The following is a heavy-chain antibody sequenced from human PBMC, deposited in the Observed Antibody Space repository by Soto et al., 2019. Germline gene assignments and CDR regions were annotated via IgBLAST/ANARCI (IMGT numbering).Heavy chain of an antibody. CDR1: GFTFNLYA. D-gene: IGHD1-26*01. V-gene: IGHV3-23*04. J-gene: IGHJ4*02. Sequence: QLVESGGRLVQPGGSLRLSCAASGFTFNLYAMSWVRQAPGEGLEWVSTISGSGGDTHYADSVKGRFTISRDNSKNTMYLQINSLRAEDTAVYYCANFPVGATTPGAYWGQGTLVTVSS. CDR3: ANFPVGATTPGAY. CDR2: ISGSGGDT.